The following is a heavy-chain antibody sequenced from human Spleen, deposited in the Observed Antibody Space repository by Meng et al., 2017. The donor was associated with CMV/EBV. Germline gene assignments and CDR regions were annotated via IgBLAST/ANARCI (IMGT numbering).Heavy chain of an antibody. J-gene: IGHJ5*02. D-gene: IGHD6-13*01. CDR1: GFTFSSYA. V-gene: IGHV3-23*01. CDR3: AKGSAAGCRYNWFDP. CDR2: ISGSGGST. Sequence: GESLKISCAASGFTFSSYAMSWVRQAPGKGLEWVSAISGSGGSTYYADSVKGRFTISRDNSKNTLYLQMNSLRAEDTAVYYCAKGSAAGCRYNWFDPWGQGTLVTVSS.